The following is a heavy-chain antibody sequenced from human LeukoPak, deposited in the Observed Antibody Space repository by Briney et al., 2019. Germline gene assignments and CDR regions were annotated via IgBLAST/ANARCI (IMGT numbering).Heavy chain of an antibody. CDR2: ISSSGSGGNT. CDR3: ARDRYSGYDAFDI. V-gene: IGHV3-23*01. CDR1: GVTLSSYA. Sequence: GGSLRLSCAASGVTLSSYAMSWARQAPGKGLEGVSGISSSGSGGNTYYADSVKGRFTISRDSSKNTLFLHMNTLRAEDTAIYYCARDRYSGYDAFDIWGQGTMVTVSS. J-gene: IGHJ3*02. D-gene: IGHD5-12*01.